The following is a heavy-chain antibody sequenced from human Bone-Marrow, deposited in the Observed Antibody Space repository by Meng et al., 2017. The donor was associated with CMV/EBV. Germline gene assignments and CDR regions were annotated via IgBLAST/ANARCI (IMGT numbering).Heavy chain of an antibody. CDR1: GFSFTRSW. V-gene: IGHV5-10-1*01. J-gene: IGHJ4*02. D-gene: IGHD1-26*01. CDR3: ARLRSTAWYYDY. CDR2: IDPSDSYT. Sequence: CKGSGFSFTRSWISWVRQMPGNGLEWMGRIDPSDSYTSYSPSFQGHVTISADKSINTAYLQWSSLKASDTAVYYCARLRSTAWYYDYWGQGTLVTVSS.